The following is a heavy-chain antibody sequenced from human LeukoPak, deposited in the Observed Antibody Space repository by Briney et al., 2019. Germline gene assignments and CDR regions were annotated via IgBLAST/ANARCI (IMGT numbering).Heavy chain of an antibody. D-gene: IGHD3-16*02. CDR2: IKSKTDGGTT. J-gene: IGHJ4*02. V-gene: IGHV3-15*01. CDR3: TTSAYTYYDYIWGSYRYDY. CDR1: GFTFSNAR. Sequence: KSGGSLRLSCAASGFTFSNARMSWVRQAPGKGLEWVGRIKSKTDGGTTDYAAPVKGRFTISRDDSKNTLYLQMNSLKTEDTAVYYCTTSAYTYYDYIWGSYRYDYWGQGTLVTVSS.